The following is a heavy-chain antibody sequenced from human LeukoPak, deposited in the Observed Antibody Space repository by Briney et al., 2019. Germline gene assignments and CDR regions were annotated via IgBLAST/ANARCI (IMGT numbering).Heavy chain of an antibody. J-gene: IGHJ4*02. V-gene: IGHV3-23*01. CDR3: AKSRITIVRGVITNFDY. CDR2: ISGSGGST. CDR1: GFTFSSYA. D-gene: IGHD3-10*01. Sequence: PGGSLRLSCAASGFTFSSYAMSWVRQAPGKGLEWVSAISGSGGSTYYADSVKGRFTISRDNSKNTLYLQMNSLRAEDTAVYYCAKSRITIVRGVITNFDYWGQGTLVTVSS.